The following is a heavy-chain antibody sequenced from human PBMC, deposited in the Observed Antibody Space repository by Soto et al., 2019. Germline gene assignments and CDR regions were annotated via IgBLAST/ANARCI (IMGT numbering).Heavy chain of an antibody. CDR2: IIPNNGNT. Sequence: GASVKVSCKASGGTFSSYTISWVRQAPGQGLEWMGRIIPNNGNTNYAQKLQGRVTMTTDTSTSTAYMELRSLRSDDTAVYYCARDVYCSGGSCYIDYWGQGTLVTVSS. J-gene: IGHJ4*02. CDR1: GGTFSSYT. V-gene: IGHV1-18*01. CDR3: ARDVYCSGGSCYIDY. D-gene: IGHD2-15*01.